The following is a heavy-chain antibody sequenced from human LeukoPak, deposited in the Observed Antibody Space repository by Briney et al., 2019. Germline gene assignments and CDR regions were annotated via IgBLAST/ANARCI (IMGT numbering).Heavy chain of an antibody. V-gene: IGHV3-48*03. CDR3: AREPAGYSSGWFDY. J-gene: IGHJ4*02. CDR1: GFTFGSYE. CDR2: ISSSGSTI. Sequence: GGSLRLSCAASGFTFGSYEMNWVRQAPGKGLEWVSYISSSGSTIYYADSVKGRFTISRDNAKNPLYLQMNSLRAEDTAVYYCAREPAGYSSGWFDYWGQGTLVTVSS. D-gene: IGHD6-19*01.